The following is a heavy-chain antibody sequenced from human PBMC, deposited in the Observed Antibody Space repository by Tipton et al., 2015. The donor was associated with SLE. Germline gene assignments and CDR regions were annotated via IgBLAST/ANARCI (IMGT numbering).Heavy chain of an antibody. CDR1: GFTFGDYA. J-gene: IGHJ3*02. D-gene: IGHD6-13*01. CDR3: TRAAAGAGAAFDI. CDR2: IRSKAYGGTT. Sequence: SLRFSCTASGFTFGDYAMSWFRQAPGKGLEWVGFIRSKAYGGTTEYAASVKGRFTISRDDSKSIAYLQMNSLKTEDTAVYYCTRAAAGAGAAFDIWGQGTMVTVSS. V-gene: IGHV3-49*03.